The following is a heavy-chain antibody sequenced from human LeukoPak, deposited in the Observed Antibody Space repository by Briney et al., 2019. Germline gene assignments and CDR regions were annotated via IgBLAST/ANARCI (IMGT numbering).Heavy chain of an antibody. CDR3: ARVVGATGSSDY. CDR1: GGSISSDY. V-gene: IGHV4-59*01. CDR2: IYYIGST. J-gene: IGHJ4*02. D-gene: IGHD1-26*01. Sequence: SETLSLTCTVSGGSISSDYWRWIRQPPGKGLEWIGYIYYIGSTNYNPSLKSRITISVDTSKSHFSLKLSSVTAADTAVYYCARVVGATGSSDYWGQGTLVTVSS.